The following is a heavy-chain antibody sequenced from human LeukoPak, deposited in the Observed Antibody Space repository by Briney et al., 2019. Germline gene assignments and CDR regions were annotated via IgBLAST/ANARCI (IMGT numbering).Heavy chain of an antibody. V-gene: IGHV4-38-2*01. J-gene: IGHJ6*03. CDR1: GYFISSGYY. D-gene: IGHD2-15*01. Sequence: PSETLSLTCDVSGYFISSGYYCGWLRQPPGRGLGWVGIIYHGGSTYYNPSLKRRVTISVDTSKNQFSLKLSSVTAADTAVYYCARLIGGCSGGSCSYYYYYYMDIWGKGTTVTVSS. CDR3: ARLIGGCSGGSCSYYYYYYMDI. CDR2: IYHGGST.